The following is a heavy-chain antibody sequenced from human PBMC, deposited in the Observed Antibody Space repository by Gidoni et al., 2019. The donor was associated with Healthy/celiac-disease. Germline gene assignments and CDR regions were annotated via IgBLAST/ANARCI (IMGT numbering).Heavy chain of an antibody. Sequence: QFQLQHWVAGLLKPSSTLSLTCAVSGGSFICYSWICIRHPPGKGLEWIGEINHSGSTNYNPSLKSRVTISVETSKNQFSLKLSSVTAAETAVYYWARGLSNWKYDYAVGLSVHNWFDPWGKGTLVTVSS. CDR1: GGSFICYS. D-gene: IGHD1-7*01. CDR2: INHSGST. V-gene: IGHV4-34*01. CDR3: ARGLSNWKYDYAVGLSVHNWFDP. J-gene: IGHJ5*02.